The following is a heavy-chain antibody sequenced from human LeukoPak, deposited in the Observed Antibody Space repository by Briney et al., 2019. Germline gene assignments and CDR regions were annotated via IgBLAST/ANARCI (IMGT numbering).Heavy chain of an antibody. J-gene: IGHJ5*02. CDR1: GFTFSNYW. Sequence: GSLRLSCAASGFTFSNYWMHWVRRAPGKGLVWVSRINSDGINTSYADSVKGRFTISRDNAKNTLNLQMNSLRAEDTAVYYCARDLGQYYDTSDNWFDPWGQGTLVTVSS. D-gene: IGHD3-22*01. CDR2: INSDGINT. CDR3: ARDLGQYYDTSDNWFDP. V-gene: IGHV3-74*01.